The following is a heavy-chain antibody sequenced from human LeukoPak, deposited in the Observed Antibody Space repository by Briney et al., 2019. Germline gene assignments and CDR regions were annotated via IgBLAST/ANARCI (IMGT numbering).Heavy chain of an antibody. Sequence: ASVKVSCTASGYTFTSYGISWVRQAPGQGLEWMGWISAYNGNTNYAQKLQGRVTMTTDTSTSTAYMELRSLRSDDTAVYYCARVPRGYSYGCLDYWGQGTLVTVSS. CDR3: ARVPRGYSYGCLDY. V-gene: IGHV1-18*01. J-gene: IGHJ4*02. CDR1: GYTFTSYG. CDR2: ISAYNGNT. D-gene: IGHD5-18*01.